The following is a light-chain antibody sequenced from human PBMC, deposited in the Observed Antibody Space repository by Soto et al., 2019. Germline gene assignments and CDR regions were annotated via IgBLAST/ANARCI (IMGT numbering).Light chain of an antibody. J-gene: IGKJ1*01. V-gene: IGKV3-15*01. Sequence: EVVMTQSPVSLSVAPGEGTTLSCRASQSIKSDLAWYQQKPGQAPRLLIRGGSTRAAGIPHRFSGYGSGTEFTLTITSLQSEDFGVYYCHQYNDWPGTFGQGTKVEV. CDR2: GGS. CDR1: QSIKSD. CDR3: HQYNDWPGT.